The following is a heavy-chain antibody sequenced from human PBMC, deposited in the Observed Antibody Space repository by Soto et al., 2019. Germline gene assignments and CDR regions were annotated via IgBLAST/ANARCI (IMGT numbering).Heavy chain of an antibody. J-gene: IGHJ6*02. V-gene: IGHV5-10-1*01. CDR2: IYPSDSYT. CDR1: GYSFTSYW. Sequence: GESLKIPCQGSGYSFTSYWIGWVRQMPGKGLEWMGIIYPSDSYTNYSPSFQGHVTISADKSISTAYLQWSSLKASDTAMYYCARGGSYYGMDVWGQGTTVTVSS. CDR3: ARGGSYYGMDV. D-gene: IGHD2-15*01.